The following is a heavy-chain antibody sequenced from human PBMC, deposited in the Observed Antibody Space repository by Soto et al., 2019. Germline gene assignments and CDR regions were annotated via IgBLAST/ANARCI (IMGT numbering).Heavy chain of an antibody. J-gene: IGHJ6*02. Sequence: SETLSLTCTVSGGSISSYYWRWIRQPAGKGLEWIGRIYTSGSTNYNPSLKSRVTMSVDTSKNQFSLKLSSVTAADTAVYYCARARSSSSWYYYYYGMDVWGQGTTVTVS. V-gene: IGHV4-4*07. CDR3: ARARSSSSWYYYYYGMDV. D-gene: IGHD6-13*01. CDR1: GGSISSYY. CDR2: IYTSGST.